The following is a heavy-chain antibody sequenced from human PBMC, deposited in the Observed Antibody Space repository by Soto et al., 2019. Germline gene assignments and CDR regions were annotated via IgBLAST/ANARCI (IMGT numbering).Heavy chain of an antibody. J-gene: IGHJ4*02. D-gene: IGHD3-3*01. CDR3: TTIFGVVLGY. CDR2: IWYDGSNK. V-gene: IGHV3-33*01. Sequence: GGSLRLSCAASGFTFSSYGMHWVRQAPGKGLEWVAVIWYDGSNKYYADSVKGRFTISRDNSKNTLYLQMNSLRAEDTAVYYCTTIFGVVLGYWGQGTLVTVSS. CDR1: GFTFSSYG.